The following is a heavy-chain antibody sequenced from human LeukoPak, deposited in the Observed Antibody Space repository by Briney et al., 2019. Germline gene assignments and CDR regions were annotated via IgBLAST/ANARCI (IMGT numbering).Heavy chain of an antibody. Sequence: GASVKVSCKASGYTFTGYYMHWVRQAPGQGLEWMGWINPNSGDTNYAQKFQGRVTMTRDTSISTAYMELSRLRSDYTAVYYCARDLQLYYYDSSGYTWGQGTLVTVSS. V-gene: IGHV1-2*02. CDR1: GYTFTGYY. CDR2: INPNSGDT. J-gene: IGHJ5*02. D-gene: IGHD3-22*01. CDR3: ARDLQLYYYDSSGYT.